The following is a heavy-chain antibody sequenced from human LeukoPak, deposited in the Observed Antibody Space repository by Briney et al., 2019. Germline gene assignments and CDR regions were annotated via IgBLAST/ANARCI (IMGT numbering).Heavy chain of an antibody. V-gene: IGHV3-11*01. CDR3: ARWVSKYYYYMDV. CDR2: ISSSGSTI. D-gene: IGHD4-23*01. CDR1: GFTFSDYY. Sequence: GGSLRLSCAASGFTFSDYYMSWIRQAPGKGLERVSYISSSGSTIYYADSVKGRFTISRDNAKNSLYLQMNSLRAEDTAVYYCARWVSKYYYYMDVWGKGTTVTVSS. J-gene: IGHJ6*03.